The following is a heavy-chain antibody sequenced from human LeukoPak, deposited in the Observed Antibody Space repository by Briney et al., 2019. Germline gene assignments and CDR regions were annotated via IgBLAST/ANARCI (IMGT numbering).Heavy chain of an antibody. Sequence: ASVKVSCKASGYTFTSYGISWVRQATGQGLEWMGWISAYNGNTNYAQKLQGRVTRTTDTSTSTAYMELRSLRSDDTAVYYCARDCSSTSCYVVGSFDYWGQETLVTVSS. J-gene: IGHJ4*02. D-gene: IGHD2-2*01. CDR1: GYTFTSYG. CDR3: ARDCSSTSCYVVGSFDY. CDR2: ISAYNGNT. V-gene: IGHV1-18*01.